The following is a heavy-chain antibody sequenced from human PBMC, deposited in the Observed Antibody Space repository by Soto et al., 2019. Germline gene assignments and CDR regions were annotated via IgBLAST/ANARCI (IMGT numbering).Heavy chain of an antibody. CDR3: AKAHNAYYHDRTNYPAFEY. CDR2: ISSNGGYM. D-gene: IGHD3-22*01. V-gene: IGHV3-21*01. J-gene: IGHJ1*01. CDR1: ECTFSDFF. Sequence: GRSLRLSCASSECTFSDFFMNCVRDSPGKWLEWVSSISSNGGYMSYADPLKGRFTISRDNAKNSLYLQMNSLRAEDTAVYYCAKAHNAYYHDRTNYPAFEY.